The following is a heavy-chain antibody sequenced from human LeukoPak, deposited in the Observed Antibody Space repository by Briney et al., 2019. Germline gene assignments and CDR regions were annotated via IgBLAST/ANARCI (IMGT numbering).Heavy chain of an antibody. Sequence: SETLSLTCTASGGSISSSSYYWGWIRQPPGKGLEWIGSIYYSGSTYYNPSLKSRVTISVDTSKNQFSLKLSSVTAADTAVYYCAKTYYDFWSGYFDYWGQGTLVTVSS. CDR3: AKTYYDFWSGYFDY. V-gene: IGHV4-39*01. J-gene: IGHJ4*02. D-gene: IGHD3-3*01. CDR1: GGSISSSSYY. CDR2: IYYSGST.